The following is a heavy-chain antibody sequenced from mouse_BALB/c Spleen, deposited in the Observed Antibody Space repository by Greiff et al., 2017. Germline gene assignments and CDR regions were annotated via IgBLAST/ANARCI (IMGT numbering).Heavy chain of an antibody. J-gene: IGHJ2*01. CDR2: ISSGSSTI. D-gene: IGHD2-1*01. CDR1: GFTFSSFG. V-gene: IGHV5-17*02. CDR3: ARSGYYGNYYFDY. Sequence: DVQLVESGGGLVQPGGSRKLSCAASGFTFSSFGMHWVRQAPEKGLEWVAYISSGSSTIYYADTVKGRFTISRDNPKNTLFLQMTSLRSEDTAMYYCARSGYYGNYYFDYWGQGTTRTVSS.